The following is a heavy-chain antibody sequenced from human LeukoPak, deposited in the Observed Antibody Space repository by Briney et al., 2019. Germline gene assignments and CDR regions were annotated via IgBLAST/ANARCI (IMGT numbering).Heavy chain of an antibody. J-gene: IGHJ4*02. CDR2: ISSSGSTI. D-gene: IGHD6-13*01. V-gene: IGHV3-48*04. CDR3: ARLRGNLAAASLDC. CDR1: GFTFSSYA. Sequence: GGSLRLSCAASGFTFSSYAMSWVRQAPGKGLEWVSYISSSGSTIYYADSVKGRFTISRDNAKNSLYLQMNSLRAEDTAVYDCARLRGNLAAASLDCWSQGTLVTVSS.